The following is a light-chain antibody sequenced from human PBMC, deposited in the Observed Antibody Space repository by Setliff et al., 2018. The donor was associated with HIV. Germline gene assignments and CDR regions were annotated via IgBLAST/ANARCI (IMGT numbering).Light chain of an antibody. CDR1: SSNVGAGHD. V-gene: IGLV1-40*01. CDR2: GNN. J-gene: IGLJ1*01. Sequence: QSALTQPPSVSGAPGQTVTISCTGSSSNVGAGHDVHWYQQLPGTAPKLLIFGNNKRPSGVPDRFSGSKSGISAFLAITGLQADDEADYYCYSYAGSTTDNSVFGSGTKGTV. CDR3: YSYAGSTTDNSV.